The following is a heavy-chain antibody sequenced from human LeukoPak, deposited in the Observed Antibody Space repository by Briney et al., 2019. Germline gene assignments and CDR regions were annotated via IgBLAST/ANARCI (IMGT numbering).Heavy chain of an antibody. V-gene: IGHV1-18*01. J-gene: IGHJ4*02. CDR1: GYTFTTYG. D-gene: IGHD4-23*01. CDR2: ISAYNGNT. CDR3: ARGKALRWYLIDY. Sequence: GASVKVSCKASGYTFTTYGISWVRQAPGQGLEWMGWISAYNGNTNYAQKFQGRVTITRNTSISTAYMELSSLRSEDTAVYYCARGKALRWYLIDYWGQGTLVTVSS.